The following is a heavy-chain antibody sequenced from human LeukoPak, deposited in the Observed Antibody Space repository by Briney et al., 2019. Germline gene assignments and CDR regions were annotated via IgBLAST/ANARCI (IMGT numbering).Heavy chain of an antibody. D-gene: IGHD3-22*01. CDR3: ARDRGYYYDSSGYSPFDY. V-gene: IGHV1-24*01. CDR1: GYTLTELS. CDR2: FDPEDGET. Sequence: GASVKVSCKVSGYTLTELSMHWVRQAPGKGLEWMGGFDPEDGETIYAQKFQGRVTMTRDTSISTAYMELSRLRSDDTAVYYCARDRGYYYDSSGYSPFDYWGQGTLVTVSS. J-gene: IGHJ4*02.